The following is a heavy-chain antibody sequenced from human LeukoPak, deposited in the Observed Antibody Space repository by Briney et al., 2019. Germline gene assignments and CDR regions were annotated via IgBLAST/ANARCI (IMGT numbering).Heavy chain of an antibody. J-gene: IGHJ3*02. CDR2: ITASGGNT. Sequence: GGSLRLSCAASGFTLSSYAMSWVRQAPGEGLEWVSSITASGGNTYYADSVKGRFTISRDNSKNTLYLQMNSLRAEDTALYYCAKISGVAPIWGQGTMVTVSS. V-gene: IGHV3-23*01. CDR1: GFTLSSYA. CDR3: AKISGVAPI. D-gene: IGHD5-12*01.